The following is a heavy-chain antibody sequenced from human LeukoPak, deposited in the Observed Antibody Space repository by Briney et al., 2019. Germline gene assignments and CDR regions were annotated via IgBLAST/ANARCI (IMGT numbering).Heavy chain of an antibody. CDR3: ARDRRGSSWYDYYYYYMDV. J-gene: IGHJ6*03. CDR2: IKQDGSEK. Sequence: GGSLRLSCAASGFTFSSYWMSWVRQAPGKGLEWVANIKQDGSEKYYVDPVKGRFTISRDNAKNSLYLQMNSLRAEDTAVYYCARDRRGSSWYDYYYYYMDVWGKGTTVTVSS. D-gene: IGHD6-13*01. CDR1: GFTFSSYW. V-gene: IGHV3-7*01.